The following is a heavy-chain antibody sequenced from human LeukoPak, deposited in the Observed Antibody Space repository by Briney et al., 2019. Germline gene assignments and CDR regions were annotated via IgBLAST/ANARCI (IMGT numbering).Heavy chain of an antibody. D-gene: IGHD3-22*01. J-gene: IGHJ3*02. Sequence: PGRSLRLSCTASGFTFGDYAMSWFRQAPRKGLEWVGFIRSKAYGGTTEYAASVKGRFTISRDDSKSIAYLQMNSLKTEDTAVYYCTRVEPGMIGRDAFDIWGQGTMVTVSS. CDR1: GFTFGDYA. CDR3: TRVEPGMIGRDAFDI. CDR2: IRSKAYGGTT. V-gene: IGHV3-49*03.